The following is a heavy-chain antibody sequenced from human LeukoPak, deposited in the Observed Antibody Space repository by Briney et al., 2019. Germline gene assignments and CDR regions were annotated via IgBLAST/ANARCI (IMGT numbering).Heavy chain of an antibody. Sequence: GGSLRLSCAASGFTFNDHAMHWVRQAPGKGLEWVSGISWNSGSIGYADSVKGRFTISRDNSKNTLYLQMNSLRAEDTAVYYCAKGPDSGGPNWFDPWGQGTLVTVSS. CDR1: GFTFNDHA. CDR2: ISWNSGSI. V-gene: IGHV3-9*01. J-gene: IGHJ5*02. CDR3: AKGPDSGGPNWFDP. D-gene: IGHD3-22*01.